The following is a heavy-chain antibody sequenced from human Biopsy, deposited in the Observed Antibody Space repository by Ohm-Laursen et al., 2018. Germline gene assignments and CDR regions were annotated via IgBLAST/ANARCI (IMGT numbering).Heavy chain of an antibody. Sequence: TLSLTCPVYGESFNGYYWSWIRQPAGKGLEWIGRIYPGGSTNYNPSLKSRVTMSVDTSKKQLSLRLRSVTAADTAMYYCASVVLGPTNDAFDLWGQGTMVVVSS. CDR1: GESFNGYY. D-gene: IGHD3-22*01. CDR3: ASVVLGPTNDAFDL. CDR2: IYPGGST. J-gene: IGHJ3*01. V-gene: IGHV4-4*07.